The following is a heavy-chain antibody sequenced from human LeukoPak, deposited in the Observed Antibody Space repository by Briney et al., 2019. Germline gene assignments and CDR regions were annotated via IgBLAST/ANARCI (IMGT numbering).Heavy chain of an antibody. CDR3: AKILASGSGSY. D-gene: IGHD3-10*01. V-gene: IGHV3-30*18. J-gene: IGHJ4*02. Sequence: GRSLRLSCAASGFTFSSYGMHWVRQAPGKGLEWVAVISYDGSNKYYADSVKGRFTISRDNSKNTLYLQMDSLRADDTAIYYCAKILASGSGSYWGQGTLVLVSS. CDR2: ISYDGSNK. CDR1: GFTFSSYG.